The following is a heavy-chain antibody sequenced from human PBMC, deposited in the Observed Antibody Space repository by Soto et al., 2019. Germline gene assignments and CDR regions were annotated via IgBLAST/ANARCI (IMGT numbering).Heavy chain of an antibody. CDR3: ARSIVAAGNY. CDR1: GFSFSTYW. Sequence: GGSLRLSCAASGFSFSTYWMHWVRQAPGKGPVWVSRVNNDESIKQYADSVKGRFTISRDNAKKTPYLEMNSLRAEDTAVYYCARSIVAAGNYWGQGTPVTVSS. CDR2: VNNDESIK. J-gene: IGHJ4*02. D-gene: IGHD6-25*01. V-gene: IGHV3-74*03.